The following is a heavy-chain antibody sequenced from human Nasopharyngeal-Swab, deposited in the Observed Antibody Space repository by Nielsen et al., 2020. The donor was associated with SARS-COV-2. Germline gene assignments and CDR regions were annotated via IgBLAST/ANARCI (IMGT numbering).Heavy chain of an antibody. V-gene: IGHV3-33*01. CDR3: ARGVRYNWNPDAFDI. Sequence: VRQAPGKGLEWGAVIWYDGSNKYYADSVKGRFTISRDNSKNTLYLQMNSLRAEDTAVYYCARGVRYNWNPDAFDIWGQGTMVTVSS. D-gene: IGHD1-1*01. J-gene: IGHJ3*02. CDR2: IWYDGSNK.